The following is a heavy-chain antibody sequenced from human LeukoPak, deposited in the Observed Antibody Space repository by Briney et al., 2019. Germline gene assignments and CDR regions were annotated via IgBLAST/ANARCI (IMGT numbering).Heavy chain of an antibody. CDR1: GGSFSGYY. CDR2: INHSGST. Sequence: SETLSLTCAVYGGSFSGYYWSWIRQPPGKGLEWIGEINHSGSTNYNPSLKSRVTTSADTSKNQVSLRLTSVTAADTAVYYCARKRNRGTFDYWGQGTLVTVSS. J-gene: IGHJ4*02. CDR3: ARKRNRGTFDY. D-gene: IGHD1-14*01. V-gene: IGHV4-34*01.